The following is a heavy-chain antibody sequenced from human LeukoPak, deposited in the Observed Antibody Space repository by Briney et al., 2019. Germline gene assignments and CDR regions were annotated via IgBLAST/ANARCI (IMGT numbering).Heavy chain of an antibody. CDR1: GGSFSGYY. CDR2: IYYSGRI. CDR3: ARAPWAYGNYVHAFDI. J-gene: IGHJ3*02. V-gene: IGHV4-34*01. Sequence: PSETLSLTCAVYGGSFSGYYWSWIRQPPGKGLEWIGSIYYSGRIYYNASLKSRVTISVDTSKNHFSLKLTSVTAADTAVYYCARAPWAYGNYVHAFDIWGHGTMVTVSS. D-gene: IGHD4-11*01.